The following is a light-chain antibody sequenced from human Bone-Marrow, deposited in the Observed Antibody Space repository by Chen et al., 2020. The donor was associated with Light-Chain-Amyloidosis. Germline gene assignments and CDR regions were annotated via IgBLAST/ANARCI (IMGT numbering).Light chain of an antibody. J-gene: IGKJ3*01. CDR1: QHINTY. V-gene: IGKV3-11*01. Sequence: EIVLTQSPATLSLSPGERATLSCKTSQHINTYLAWYQQKPGQAPRLRIYYASNRAPCIPTRFTGSGSGTDLTLTISSLEPDDFEMYYCQQRTNWRVTFGPGTRVEIK. CDR2: YAS. CDR3: QQRTNWRVT.